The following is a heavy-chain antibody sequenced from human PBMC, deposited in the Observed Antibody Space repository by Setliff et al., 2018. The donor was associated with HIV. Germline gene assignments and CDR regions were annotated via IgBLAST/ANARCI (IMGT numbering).Heavy chain of an antibody. CDR2: ISDSGTT. V-gene: IGHV4-59*01. Sequence: SETLSLTCTVSGGSISPYYWSWIRQPPGKGLEWIAWISDSGTTNYNPSLKGRFTASRDNSRNTLYLQMDSLRPEDTAVYYCAREDYFGSGIGGYWGQGTLVTVSS. CDR1: GGSISPYY. J-gene: IGHJ4*02. D-gene: IGHD3-10*01. CDR3: AREDYFGSGIGGY.